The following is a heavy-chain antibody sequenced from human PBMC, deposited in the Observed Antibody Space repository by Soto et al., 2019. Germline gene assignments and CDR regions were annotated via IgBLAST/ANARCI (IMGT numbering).Heavy chain of an antibody. CDR1: GFTFSSYE. Sequence: GGSLRLSCAASGFTFSSYEMNWVRQAPGKGLEWVSYISSSGSTIYYADSVKGRFTIPRENAKNSLYLQMNSLRAEDTAVYYCARRASRSWYAFDYWGEGTLVTVSS. D-gene: IGHD6-13*01. CDR2: ISSSGSTI. CDR3: ARRASRSWYAFDY. V-gene: IGHV3-48*03. J-gene: IGHJ4*02.